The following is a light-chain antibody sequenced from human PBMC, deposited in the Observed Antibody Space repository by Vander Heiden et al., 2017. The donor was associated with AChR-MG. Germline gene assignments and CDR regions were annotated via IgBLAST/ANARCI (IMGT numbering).Light chain of an antibody. Sequence: QSVLTQPPSASGTPGQRVTISCSGSSSNIGSTYVNWYQQVPGTAPRVLMYSNNQRPSGVPDRFSGSKSGTSASLAISGLRSEDEADYYCAAWDDSLSGVVFGGGTKLTVL. J-gene: IGLJ2*01. V-gene: IGLV1-47*02. CDR3: AAWDDSLSGVV. CDR1: SSNIGSTY. CDR2: SNN.